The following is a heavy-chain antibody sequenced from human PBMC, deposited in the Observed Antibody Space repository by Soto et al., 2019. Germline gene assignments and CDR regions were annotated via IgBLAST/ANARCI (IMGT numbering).Heavy chain of an antibody. CDR3: TTVPSGWRAPGG. V-gene: IGHV3-15*01. CDR2: IKGKTEGGTT. CDR1: GFTVTNAW. J-gene: IGHJ4*02. Sequence: EVQLVESGGGLVKPGGSPRLSCAASGFTVTNAWMSWVRQAPGKGLEWVGRIKGKTEGGTTDYAAPVRGRFTMSRDDSRNTLYLQMNSLKTEDTAVYYCTTVPSGWRAPGGWGQGTLVTVSS. D-gene: IGHD3-3*01.